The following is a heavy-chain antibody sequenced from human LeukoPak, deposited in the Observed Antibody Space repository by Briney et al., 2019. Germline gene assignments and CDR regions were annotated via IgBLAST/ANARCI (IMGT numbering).Heavy chain of an antibody. V-gene: IGHV3-23*01. Sequence: PGGSLRLSCAASGFTFSNYAMSWVRQAPGKGLEWVSAIGGSGDSTYYADSVKGRFTISRDNSKNTLYLQMNSLRAEDTAVYYCAKDLSSGWLDGPLEKYFQEWGQGTLVTVSS. CDR1: GFTFSNYA. D-gene: IGHD6-19*01. CDR2: IGGSGDST. J-gene: IGHJ1*01. CDR3: AKDLSSGWLDGPLEKYFQE.